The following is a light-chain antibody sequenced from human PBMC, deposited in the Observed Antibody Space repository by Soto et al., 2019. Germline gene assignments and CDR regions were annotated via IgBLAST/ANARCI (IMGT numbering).Light chain of an antibody. Sequence: DVVVTQSPLSLPVTLGQPASISCRSSQSLVYSDGNTYLSWFHQRPGQSPRRLIYKVSNRDSGVPYRFSGSGSGTDFTLKISRVEAEDVGVYYCMQGTKWPGTFGQGTKLEIK. V-gene: IGKV2-30*01. CDR3: MQGTKWPGT. J-gene: IGKJ2*01. CDR2: KVS. CDR1: QSLVYSDGNTY.